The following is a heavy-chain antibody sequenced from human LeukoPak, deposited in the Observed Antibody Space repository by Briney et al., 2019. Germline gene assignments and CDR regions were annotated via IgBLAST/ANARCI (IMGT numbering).Heavy chain of an antibody. CDR2: IKQDGSEQ. D-gene: IGHD1-14*01. CDR1: GFTFSNYW. V-gene: IGHV3-7*01. Sequence: GGSLRLSCVAYGFTFSNYWMNWVRQAPGKGLEWVANIKQDGSEQYYVDSVKGRFIISRDNAKNSLYLQMNSLRAEDTAVYYCASDPHHASRMDVWGQGTTVTVSS. J-gene: IGHJ6*02. CDR3: ASDPHHASRMDV.